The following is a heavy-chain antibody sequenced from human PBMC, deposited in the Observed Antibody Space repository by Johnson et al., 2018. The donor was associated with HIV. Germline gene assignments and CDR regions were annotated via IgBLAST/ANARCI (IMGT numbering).Heavy chain of an antibody. CDR2: SGSGGST. J-gene: IGHJ3*02. V-gene: IGHV3-20*04. CDR3: AREPSIAAAGGDGAFDI. CDR1: GFTVSDNY. Sequence: VQLVESGGGLIQPGGSLRLSCVGSGFTVSDNYMSWVRQAPGKGLEWISSISGSGGSTGYADSVKGRFTIARDNTKNSGYLQMNSLRVEDTAFYYCAREPSIAAAGGDGAFDIWGRGTMLTVSS. D-gene: IGHD6-13*01.